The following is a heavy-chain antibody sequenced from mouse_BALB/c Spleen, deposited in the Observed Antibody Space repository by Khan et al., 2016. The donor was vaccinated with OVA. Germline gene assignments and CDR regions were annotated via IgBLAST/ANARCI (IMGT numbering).Heavy chain of an antibody. CDR2: INPSTGYT. D-gene: IGHD2-1*01. CDR1: GYTFTSYW. Sequence: QVRLQQSGAELAKPGASVKMSCKASGYTFTSYWMHWIKQRPGQGLEWIGYINPSTGYTEYNQKFKDKATLTTDTSSSTAYMQLSSLTSEDSAVYYCARRGLDGIFPYWGQGTLVTVSA. CDR3: ARRGLDGIFPY. J-gene: IGHJ3*01. V-gene: IGHV1-7*01.